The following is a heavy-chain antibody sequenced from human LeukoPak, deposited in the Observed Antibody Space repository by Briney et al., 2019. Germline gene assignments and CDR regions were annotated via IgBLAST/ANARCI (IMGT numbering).Heavy chain of an antibody. CDR3: ARTITIFGALGYFDY. J-gene: IGHJ4*02. CDR2: IYYSGNT. CDR1: GGSFSGYY. V-gene: IGHV4-34*09. Sequence: PSETLSLTCAVYGGSFSGYYWSWIRQPPGKGLEWIAYIYYSGNTFYNPSLKRRVTISVDTSKNQFSLKLSSVTAADTAVYYCARTITIFGALGYFDYWGQGTLVTVSS. D-gene: IGHD3-3*01.